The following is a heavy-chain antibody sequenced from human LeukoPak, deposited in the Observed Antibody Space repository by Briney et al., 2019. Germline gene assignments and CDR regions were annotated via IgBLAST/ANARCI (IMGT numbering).Heavy chain of an antibody. CDR2: ISYDGSNK. J-gene: IGHJ4*02. CDR1: GLTFSSHA. V-gene: IGHV3-30-3*01. Sequence: GGSLRLSCAASGLTFSSHAMHWVRQAPGKGLEWVAVISYDGSNKYYADSVKGRFTISRDNSKNTLYLQMNSLRAEDTAVYYCVRVGEDYGDRWDFWGQGTLVTVSS. D-gene: IGHD4-17*01. CDR3: VRVGEDYGDRWDF.